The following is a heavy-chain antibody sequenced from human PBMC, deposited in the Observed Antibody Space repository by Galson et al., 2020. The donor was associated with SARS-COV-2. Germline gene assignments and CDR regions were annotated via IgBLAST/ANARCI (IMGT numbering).Heavy chain of an antibody. V-gene: IGHV4-34*01. CDR2: LNHSGST. Sequence: SQTLSLTCAVYGGSFSDYYWHWLRQSPGKGLEWIGELNHSGSTKSSPSLKSRVTIAVDTSKNQFSLKLTSITAADTAVYYCARSRQDLTMIVVAITAYYHYMDVWSKGTTVTISS. D-gene: IGHD3-22*01. CDR1: GGSFSDYY. CDR3: ARSRQDLTMIVVAITAYYHYMDV. J-gene: IGHJ6*03.